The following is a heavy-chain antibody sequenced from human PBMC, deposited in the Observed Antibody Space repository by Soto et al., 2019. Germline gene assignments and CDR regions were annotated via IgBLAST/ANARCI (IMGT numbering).Heavy chain of an antibody. D-gene: IGHD2-15*01. J-gene: IGHJ6*03. CDR3: ARGSDQVVYYYYMDV. V-gene: IGHV4-59*12. CDR2: IYYSGST. CDR1: GGSISSYY. Sequence: SETLSLTCTVSGGSISSYYWSWIRQPPGKGLEWIGYIYYSGSTNYNPSLKSRVTISVDTSKNQFSLKLSSVTAADTAVYYCARGSDQVVYYYYMDVWGKGTTVTVSS.